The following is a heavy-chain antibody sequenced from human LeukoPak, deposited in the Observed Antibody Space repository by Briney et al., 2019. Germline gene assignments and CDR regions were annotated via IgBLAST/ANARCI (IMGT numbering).Heavy chain of an antibody. CDR1: GGPFSGYY. CDR3: ARGGHSNHDPFDY. V-gene: IGHV4-34*01. D-gene: IGHD4-11*01. CDR2: ISQFGST. Sequence: SETLSLTCDVLGGPFSGYYWSRIRQPPGRRLEWIGEISQFGSTDYNPSLKSRVTISVDTSRGRFSLKVTSVTAADTAVYYCARGGHSNHDPFDYWGQGTLVTVSS. J-gene: IGHJ4*02.